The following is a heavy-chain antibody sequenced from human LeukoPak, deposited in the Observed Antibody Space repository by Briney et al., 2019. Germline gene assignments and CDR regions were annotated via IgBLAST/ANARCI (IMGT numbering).Heavy chain of an antibody. D-gene: IGHD2-21*02. J-gene: IGHJ5*02. V-gene: IGHV3-23*01. CDR3: AKEAVAYCGGDCPGSYDP. Sequence: GGSLRLSCAASGFAFSSYAMSWVRQAPGKGLEGVSAVSVSGGSAFYADSVKGRFTISRDNSKNTLFLQMNSLRAEDTALYYCAKEAVAYCGGDCPGSYDPWGQGTLVTVSS. CDR2: VSVSGGSA. CDR1: GFAFSSYA.